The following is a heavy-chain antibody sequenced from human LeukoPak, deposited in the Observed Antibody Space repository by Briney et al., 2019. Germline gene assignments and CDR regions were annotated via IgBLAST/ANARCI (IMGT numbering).Heavy chain of an antibody. Sequence: GGSLRLSCAASGFTFSDYYMSWIRQAPGKGLEWVSYISSSGSTIYYADSVKGRFTISRDNAKNSLYLQMNNLRAEDTAVYYCARDHPQDAFDIWGQGTMVTVSS. CDR3: ARDHPQDAFDI. CDR1: GFTFSDYY. CDR2: ISSSGSTI. V-gene: IGHV3-11*04. J-gene: IGHJ3*02.